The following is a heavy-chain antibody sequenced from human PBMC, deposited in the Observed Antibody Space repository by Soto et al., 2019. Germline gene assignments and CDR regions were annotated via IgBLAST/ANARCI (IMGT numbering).Heavy chain of an antibody. CDR1: GYTFTTYY. V-gene: IGHV1-46*01. Sequence: ASVKVPCKASGYTFTTYYMHWVRQAPGQGLEWMGIISPDGGRTSYAQKFQGRVTMTRDTSTSTVYMELSSLRSEDTAVYYCARDRDYYGSGSYYFGPWGQGTLVTVSS. D-gene: IGHD3-10*01. J-gene: IGHJ5*02. CDR3: ARDRDYYGSGSYYFGP. CDR2: ISPDGGRT.